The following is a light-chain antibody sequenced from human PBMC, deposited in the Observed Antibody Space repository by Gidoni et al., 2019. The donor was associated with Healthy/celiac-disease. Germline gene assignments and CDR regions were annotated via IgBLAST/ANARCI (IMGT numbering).Light chain of an antibody. CDR1: QSVSSY. V-gene: IGKV3-11*01. Sequence: EFVLPHFPATLSLSPGERATLSCRASQSVSSYLAWYQQKPGQAPRLLIYDASNRATGIPARFSGSGSGTDFTLTISSLEPEDFAVYYCQQRSNWPRTFGQGTKLEIK. CDR3: QQRSNWPRT. J-gene: IGKJ2*01. CDR2: DAS.